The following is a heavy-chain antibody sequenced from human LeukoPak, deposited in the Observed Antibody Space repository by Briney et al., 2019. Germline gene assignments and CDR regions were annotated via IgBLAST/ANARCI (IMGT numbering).Heavy chain of an antibody. CDR3: AKDRNGWPTNFDS. D-gene: IGHD6-19*01. J-gene: IGHJ4*02. Sequence: GRSLRLSRAASGFTFSDYYMSWIRQAPGKGLEGGSYISSSGSTIYYADSVKGRFTISRDNAKNSLYLQMNSLRAEDTAVYYCAKDRNGWPTNFDSWGQGTLVTVSA. CDR2: ISSSGSTI. CDR1: GFTFSDYY. V-gene: IGHV3-11*04.